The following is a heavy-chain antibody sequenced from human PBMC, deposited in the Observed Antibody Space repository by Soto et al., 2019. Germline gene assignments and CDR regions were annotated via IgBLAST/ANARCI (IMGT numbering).Heavy chain of an antibody. CDR2: IKSKTDGGTT. J-gene: IGHJ6*03. CDR3: TTSTPSSSIFRGGYRYYYMAV. V-gene: IGHV3-15*01. CDR1: GFTFSNAW. D-gene: IGHD3-3*01. Sequence: GGSLRLSCAASGFTFSNAWMSWVRQAPGKGLEWVGRIKSKTDGGTTDYAAPVKGRFTISRDDSKNTLYLQMNSLKTEDTAVYYCTTSTPSSSIFRGGYRYYYMAVWGKETTVTVSS.